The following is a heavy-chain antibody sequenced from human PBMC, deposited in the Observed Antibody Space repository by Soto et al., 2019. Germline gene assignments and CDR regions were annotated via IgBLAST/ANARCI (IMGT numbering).Heavy chain of an antibody. V-gene: IGHV4-31*03. Sequence: ASETLSLTCTVSGGSISSGGYYWSWIRQHPGKGLEWIGYIYYSGSTYYNPSLKSRVTISVDTSKNQFSLKLSSVTAADTAVYYCARGRPTGAFDIWGQGTMVTV. CDR2: IYYSGST. J-gene: IGHJ3*02. CDR3: ARGRPTGAFDI. CDR1: GGSISSGGYY.